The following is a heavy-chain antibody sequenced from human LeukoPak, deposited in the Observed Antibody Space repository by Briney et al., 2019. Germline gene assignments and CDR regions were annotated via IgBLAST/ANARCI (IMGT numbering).Heavy chain of an antibody. CDR2: IIPIFGTT. J-gene: IGHJ4*02. V-gene: IGHV1-69*05. CDR1: GGTFSSYA. Sequence: ASVKVSCQASGGTFSSYAISWVRQAPGQGLEWMGGIIPIFGTTNYAQKFQGRVTITTDESTSTAYMELSSLRSEDTAVYYCARVSVVSYYFDYWGQGSLVTVSS. CDR3: ARVSVVSYYFDY. D-gene: IGHD2-15*01.